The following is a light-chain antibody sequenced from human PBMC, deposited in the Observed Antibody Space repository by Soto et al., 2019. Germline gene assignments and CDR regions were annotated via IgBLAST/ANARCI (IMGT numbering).Light chain of an antibody. CDR2: DVT. Sequence: QSALTQPASVSGSPGQSITISCTGTSSDVGGYNSVSWYRQDPGKAPKLIIYDVTYRPSGVSNRVSGSKSGNTASLTISGLQSEDEADYHCSSFTSSITYVFGTGTKLTVL. J-gene: IGLJ1*01. CDR3: SSFTSSITYV. V-gene: IGLV2-14*01. CDR1: SSDVGGYNS.